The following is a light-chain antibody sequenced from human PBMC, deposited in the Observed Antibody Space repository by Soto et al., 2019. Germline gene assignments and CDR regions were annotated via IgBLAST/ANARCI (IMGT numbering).Light chain of an antibody. CDR1: QSVSSSY. Sequence: EIVLTQSPGTLSLSPVERATLSCMASQSVSSSYLAWYQQKPGQAPRLLIYGASSRATGIPDRFSGSGSGTDFTLIISRLEPEDFAVYYCQQYAGSPWTFGQGTKVDIK. CDR3: QQYAGSPWT. J-gene: IGKJ1*01. V-gene: IGKV3-20*01. CDR2: GAS.